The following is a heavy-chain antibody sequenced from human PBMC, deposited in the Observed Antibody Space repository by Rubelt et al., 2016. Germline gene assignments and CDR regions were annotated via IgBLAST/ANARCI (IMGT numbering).Heavy chain of an antibody. Sequence: VQLVESGGGVVQPGGSLRISCAASGFSVRSKYMSWVRQAPGGGLEWVSLLHSSDSPYYADSVKGRFTISRDNAKNTLDLQMNSLRDEDTAVYYCARDGSLVAPDYWGQGTLVTVSS. CDR3: ARDGSLVAPDY. CDR1: GFSVRSKY. D-gene: IGHD5-12*01. J-gene: IGHJ4*02. CDR2: LHSSDSP. V-gene: IGHV3-66*01.